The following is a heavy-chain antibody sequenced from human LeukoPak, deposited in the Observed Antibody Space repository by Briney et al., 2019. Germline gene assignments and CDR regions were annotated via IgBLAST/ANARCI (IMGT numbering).Heavy chain of an antibody. V-gene: IGHV4-59*01. CDR2: IYTSGRT. D-gene: IGHD3-16*01. J-gene: IGHJ5*02. CDR1: GDSINSYS. Sequence: PSETLSLTCTVSGDSINSYSWTWILQAPGQGLEWIGHIYTSGRTKHNPSLNSLVTISVATARNQFSLKLSSVTAADTAGYYCARDPRIVMLTGGGWFDPWGQGTLVTVPA. CDR3: ARDPRIVMLTGGGWFDP.